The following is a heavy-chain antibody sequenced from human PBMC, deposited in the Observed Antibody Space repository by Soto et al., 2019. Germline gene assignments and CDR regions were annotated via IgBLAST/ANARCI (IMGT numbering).Heavy chain of an antibody. Sequence: EVQLLESGGGLVQPGGSLRLSCAASGFTFSSYAMSWVRQAPGKGLEWVSAISGSGGSTYYADSVKGRFTISRDNYKNTLYLRMTSLTAEDAAVYYCAKDRCEVAATAWNYCGQGTLVSVSP. CDR3: AKDRCEVAATAWNY. CDR2: ISGSGGST. V-gene: IGHV3-23*01. J-gene: IGHJ4*02. CDR1: GFTFSSYA. D-gene: IGHD2-15*01.